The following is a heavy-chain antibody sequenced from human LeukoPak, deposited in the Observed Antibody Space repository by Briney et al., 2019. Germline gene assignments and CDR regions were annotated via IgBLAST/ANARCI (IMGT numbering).Heavy chain of an antibody. Sequence: ASVKVSCKASGYTFTSYGISWVRQAPGQGLEWMGRIIPILGIANYAQKFQGRVTITADKSTSTAYMELSSLRSEDTAVYYCARAPYLGGYCSSTSYLSYYYGMDVWGQGTTVTVSS. V-gene: IGHV1-69*04. CDR2: IIPILGIA. CDR3: ARAPYLGGYCSSTSYLSYYYGMDV. D-gene: IGHD2-2*01. J-gene: IGHJ6*02. CDR1: GYTFTSYG.